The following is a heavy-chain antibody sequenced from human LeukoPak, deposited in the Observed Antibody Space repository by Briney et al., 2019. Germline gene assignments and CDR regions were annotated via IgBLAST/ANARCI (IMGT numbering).Heavy chain of an antibody. Sequence: PGGSLRLSCAAAGLTVSSNYMTWVRQAPGKGLEWVSVFYNGINTYYADSVKGRFTTSRDNSKNTLYLQMGSLRAEDVAVYYCARDRVGTTWSEFDYWGQGTLVTVSP. CDR1: GLTVSSNY. CDR2: FYNGINT. V-gene: IGHV3-66*01. D-gene: IGHD6-13*01. CDR3: ARDRVGTTWSEFDY. J-gene: IGHJ4*02.